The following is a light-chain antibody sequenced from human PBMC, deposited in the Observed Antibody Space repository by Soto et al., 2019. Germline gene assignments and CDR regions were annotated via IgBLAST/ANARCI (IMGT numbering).Light chain of an antibody. CDR1: SSDIGTYNS. CDR3: CSYAGSATVV. Sequence: QSALTQPASVSGSPGQSITVSCTGTSSDIGTYNSVSWYQQYPGKVPKVLIYEGSKRPSGVSNRFSGSKSGNTASLTISGLQADDEADYYCCSYAGSATVVFGGGTKVTVL. J-gene: IGLJ2*01. V-gene: IGLV2-23*01. CDR2: EGS.